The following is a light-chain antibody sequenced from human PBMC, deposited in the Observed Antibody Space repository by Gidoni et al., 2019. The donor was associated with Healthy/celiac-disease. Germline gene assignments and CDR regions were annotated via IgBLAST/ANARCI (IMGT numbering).Light chain of an antibody. Sequence: EIALTHSPATLPLSPGERATLSCRASQSVSRYLTWYQQKPGQAPRLLIYDASNRATGIPARFSGSGSGTDFTLTISSLDPEDFAVYYCQRRSNWPVTFGHGTKVDIK. CDR2: DAS. CDR1: QSVSRY. V-gene: IGKV3-11*01. J-gene: IGKJ3*01. CDR3: QRRSNWPVT.